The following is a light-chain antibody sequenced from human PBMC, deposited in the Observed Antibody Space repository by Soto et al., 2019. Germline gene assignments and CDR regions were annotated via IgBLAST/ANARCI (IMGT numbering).Light chain of an antibody. CDR1: QSVRSNY. Sequence: NVLTQSPGTLSLSPGERATLSCRASQSVRSNYLAWYQQKPGQAPSLLIYGASSRATGIPERFSGSGSGTDFTLTISRLEPEDFAVYYCQQYGSSPYTFGQGTKLEIK. CDR2: GAS. V-gene: IGKV3-20*01. J-gene: IGKJ2*01. CDR3: QQYGSSPYT.